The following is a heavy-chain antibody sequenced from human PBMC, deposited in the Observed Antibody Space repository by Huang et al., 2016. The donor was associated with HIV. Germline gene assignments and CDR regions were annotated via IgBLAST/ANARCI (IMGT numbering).Heavy chain of an antibody. J-gene: IGHJ4*02. D-gene: IGHD3-3*01. V-gene: IGHV4-39*01. CDR3: ARDIAIFGEPLDS. CDR2: INYDGST. Sequence: QPRLQESGPGLVKPSETLSLTCTVSGVSVTRGPWYWVWVRQSPGKVLEWIASINYDGSTYYKSSLKSRLTTSLDTSKNQFSLKLTSVTAADTAVYFCARDIAIFGEPLDSWGQGTAVTVSS. CDR1: GVSVTRGPWY.